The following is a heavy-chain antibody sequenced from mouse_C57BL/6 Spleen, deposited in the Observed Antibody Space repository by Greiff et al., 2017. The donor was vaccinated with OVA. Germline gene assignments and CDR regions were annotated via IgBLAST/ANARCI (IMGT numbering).Heavy chain of an antibody. CDR2: IYPGSGST. Sequence: QVQLKQSGAELVKPGASVKMSCKASGYTFTSYWITWVKQRPGQGLEWIGDIYPGSGSTNYNEKFKSKATLTVDTSSSTAYMQLSSLTSEDSAVYYCARHYESWFAYWGQGTLVTVSA. V-gene: IGHV1-55*01. CDR3: ARHYESWFAY. D-gene: IGHD2-4*01. J-gene: IGHJ3*01. CDR1: GYTFTSYW.